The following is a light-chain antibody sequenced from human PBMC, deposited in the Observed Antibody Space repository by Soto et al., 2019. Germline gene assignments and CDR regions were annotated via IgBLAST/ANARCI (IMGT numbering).Light chain of an antibody. Sequence: DIQMTQSPSSLSASVGDRVTITCRASQGISNHLAWYQQKPGKVPKLLIYAASTLQSGVPSRFSRSGSGTDFTLTISSLQPEDVATYYCQKYDSAPWTFGQGTKVEIK. CDR2: AAS. CDR1: QGISNH. J-gene: IGKJ1*01. CDR3: QKYDSAPWT. V-gene: IGKV1-27*01.